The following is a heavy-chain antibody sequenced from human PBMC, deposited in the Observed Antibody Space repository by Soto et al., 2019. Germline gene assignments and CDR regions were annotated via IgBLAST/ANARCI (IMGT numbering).Heavy chain of an antibody. V-gene: IGHV3-15*07. CDR2: IKTSAGGGAT. CDR3: TTGSVEGI. J-gene: IGHJ6*02. Sequence: EVQLVESAGGLVKPGGSLRLSCVASGFSFNEAWMNWVRQAPGQGLEWVGRIKTSAGGGATNYAAPVQGRFTISRDDSKNTLYLHMNSLRTEDTAINYCTTGSVEGIWGQGTTVIVSS. D-gene: IGHD2-15*01. CDR1: GFSFNEAW.